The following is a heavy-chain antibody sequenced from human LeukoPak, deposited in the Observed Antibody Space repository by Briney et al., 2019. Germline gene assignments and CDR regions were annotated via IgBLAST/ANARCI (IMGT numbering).Heavy chain of an antibody. CDR1: GFTFSSYA. Sequence: GGSLRLPCVASGFTFSSYAMSWVRQAPGKGLEWIAALNGGRTFFQDSVRGRFTISRDNSKNTLYLQLNSLRGDDTAVYYCVKEVTGYGYFDYWGRGTLVTVSS. J-gene: IGHJ4*02. CDR2: LNGGRT. V-gene: IGHV3-23*01. D-gene: IGHD2-2*03. CDR3: VKEVTGYGYFDY.